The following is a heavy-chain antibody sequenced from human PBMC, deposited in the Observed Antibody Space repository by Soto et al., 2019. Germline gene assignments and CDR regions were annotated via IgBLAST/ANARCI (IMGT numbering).Heavy chain of an antibody. CDR2: IIPILGIT. Sequence: ASVKXSCNASGGTFSSYSISWVRQAPGQGLEWMGRIIPILGITNYAQKFQGRVTITADKSTSTAYMELRSLRSDDTAVYYCARDIVAASTTTFRPRGQGYGNDYWGQG. CDR3: ARDIVAASTTTFRPRGQGYGNDY. CDR1: GGTFSSYS. V-gene: IGHV1-69*04. D-gene: IGHD5-18*01. J-gene: IGHJ4*02.